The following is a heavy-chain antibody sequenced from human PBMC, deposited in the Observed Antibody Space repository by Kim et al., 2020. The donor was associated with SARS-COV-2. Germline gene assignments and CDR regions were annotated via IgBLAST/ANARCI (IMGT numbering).Heavy chain of an antibody. J-gene: IGHJ4*02. D-gene: IGHD6-13*01. CDR1: GYTFTSYA. Sequence: ASVKVSCKASGYTFTSYAMHWVRQAPGQRLEWMGWINAGNGNTKYSQKFQGRVTITRDTSASTAYMELSSLRSEDTAVYYCARIGYSSSYTPPAFDYWGQGPLVTVSS. V-gene: IGHV1-3*01. CDR2: INAGNGNT. CDR3: ARIGYSSSYTPPAFDY.